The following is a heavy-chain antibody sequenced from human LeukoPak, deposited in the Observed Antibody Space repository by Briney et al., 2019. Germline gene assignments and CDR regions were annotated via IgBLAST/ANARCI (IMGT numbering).Heavy chain of an antibody. CDR2: INHSGST. CDR1: GGSFSGYY. CDR3: ARDRGVYSYGYIRYFDY. Sequence: SETLSLTCAVYGGSFSGYYWSWIRQPPGKGPEWIGEINHSGSTNYNPSLKSRVTISVDTSKNQFSLKLSSVTAADTAVYYCARDRGVYSYGYIRYFDYWGQGTLVTVSS. V-gene: IGHV4-34*01. D-gene: IGHD5-18*01. J-gene: IGHJ4*02.